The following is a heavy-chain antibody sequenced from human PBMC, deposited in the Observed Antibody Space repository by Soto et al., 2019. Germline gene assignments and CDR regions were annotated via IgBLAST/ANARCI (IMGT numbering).Heavy chain of an antibody. CDR1: ENSFGYYY. CDR2: INLNDGGT. J-gene: IGHJ4*02. V-gene: IGHV1-2*02. Sequence: GXSVKVCCNASENSFGYYYLHWLRQAPGQGLEWMGWINLNDGGTNYARKFQGRVTMTSDKSITTVYMELSSLRSDDTAVYYCVRDAPSQQSIFDSWGQGTLVTVSS. D-gene: IGHD6-13*01. CDR3: VRDAPSQQSIFDS.